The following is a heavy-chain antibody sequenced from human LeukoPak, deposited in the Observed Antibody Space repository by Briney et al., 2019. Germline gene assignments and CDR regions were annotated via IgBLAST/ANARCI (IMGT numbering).Heavy chain of an antibody. CDR1: GFTFSSYA. J-gene: IGHJ4*02. CDR2: ISGSGGST. V-gene: IGHV3-23*01. D-gene: IGHD4-17*01. Sequence: GGSLRLSCAASGFTFSSYAMSWVRQAPGKGLEWVSAISGSGGSTYYADSVKGRFTISRDNAKNSLYLQMNSLRAEDTAVYYCARELTLRCPTDYWGQGTLVTVSS. CDR3: ARELTLRCPTDY.